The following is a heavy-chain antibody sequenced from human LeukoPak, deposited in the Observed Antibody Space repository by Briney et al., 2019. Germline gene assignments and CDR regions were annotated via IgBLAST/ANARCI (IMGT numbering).Heavy chain of an antibody. Sequence: SETLSLTCAVYGGSFSHYYWSWIRQSPGMGLEWIGEINDSGAINYNPSLMSRVTISVDKSKNQFSLKLTSATAADTAVYYCARRWNYGRNYYIDVWGKGATVSVSS. CDR2: INDSGAI. CDR3: ARRWNYGRNYYIDV. D-gene: IGHD1-7*01. V-gene: IGHV4-34*01. CDR1: GGSFSHYY. J-gene: IGHJ6*03.